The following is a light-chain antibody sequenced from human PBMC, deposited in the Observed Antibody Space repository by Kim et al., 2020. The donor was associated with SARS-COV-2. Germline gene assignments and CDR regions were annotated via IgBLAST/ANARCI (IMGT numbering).Light chain of an antibody. CDR1: QSVSNY. V-gene: IGKV3-11*01. CDR3: QHRSSWPIT. J-gene: IGKJ5*01. CDR2: DAS. Sequence: LSPGERATLSCRASQSVSNYLAWYQHKPGQAPRLLIYDASNRATGIPARFSGSGSGTDFTLTISSLEPEDFAVYYCQHRSSWPITFGQGTRLEIK.